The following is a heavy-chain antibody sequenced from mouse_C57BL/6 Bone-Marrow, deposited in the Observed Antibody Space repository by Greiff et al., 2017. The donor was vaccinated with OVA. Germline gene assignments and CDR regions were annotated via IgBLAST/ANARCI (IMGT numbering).Heavy chain of an antibody. J-gene: IGHJ3*01. CDR3: ARGLRLFAY. Sequence: VQLQESGPELVKPGASVKISCKASGYAFSSSWMNWVKQRPGKGLEWIGRIYPGDGDTNYNGKFKGKATLTADKSSSTAYMQLSSLTSEDSAVYFCARGLRLFAYWGQGTLVTVSA. V-gene: IGHV1-82*01. CDR2: IYPGDGDT. CDR1: GYAFSSSW. D-gene: IGHD1-2*01.